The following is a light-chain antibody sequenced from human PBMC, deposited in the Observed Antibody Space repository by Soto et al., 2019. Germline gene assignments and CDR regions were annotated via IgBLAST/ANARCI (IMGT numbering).Light chain of an antibody. V-gene: IGLV2-23*01. J-gene: IGLJ1*01. CDR3: CSYAGNPYV. CDR1: SSDVGCYNS. Sequence: QSALTQPASVSGSPGQSIAISCTGTSSDVGCYNSVSWYQQHPGKAPKLMIYEGSKRPSGVSDRFSGSKSGNTASLTNSGLQAEDEADYYCCSYAGNPYVFGTGTKLTVL. CDR2: EGS.